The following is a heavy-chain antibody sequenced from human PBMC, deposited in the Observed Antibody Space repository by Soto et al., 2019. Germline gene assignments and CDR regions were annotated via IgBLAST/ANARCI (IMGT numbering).Heavy chain of an antibody. Sequence: QVQLQESGPGLVKPSQTLSLTCTVSGGSISSGGYYWSWIRQHPGKGLEWIGYIYYSGSTYYNPSIKSRVTISVDTSKNQFSLKLSSVTAADTAVYYCARRGRITMIDNYYFDYWGQGTLVTVSS. D-gene: IGHD3-22*01. CDR1: GGSISSGGYY. V-gene: IGHV4-31*03. J-gene: IGHJ4*02. CDR2: IYYSGST. CDR3: ARRGRITMIDNYYFDY.